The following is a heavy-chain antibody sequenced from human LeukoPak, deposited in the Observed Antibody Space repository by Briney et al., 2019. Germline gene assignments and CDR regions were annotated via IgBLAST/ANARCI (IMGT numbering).Heavy chain of an antibody. V-gene: IGHV3-30-3*01. CDR3: ARLWFGELLLPFDP. Sequence: PGGSLRLSCAASGFTFNIYTMHWVRQAPGKGLEWVAVISYDGNNKYYADSVKGRFTISRDTSKNTLYLQMNSLRVEDTALYYCARLWFGELLLPFDPWGQGTLVTVSS. J-gene: IGHJ5*02. CDR1: GFTFNIYT. D-gene: IGHD3-10*01. CDR2: ISYDGNNK.